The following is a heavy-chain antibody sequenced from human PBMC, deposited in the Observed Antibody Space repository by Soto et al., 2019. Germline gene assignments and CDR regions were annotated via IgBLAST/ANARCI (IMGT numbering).Heavy chain of an antibody. D-gene: IGHD6-19*01. V-gene: IGHV4-39*01. CDR1: GGSITRNDHY. CDR2: IKSSGST. J-gene: IGHJ4*02. CDR3: ARLGSSGWYQGSYFDY. Sequence: QLQLQESGPGLVRPSETLSLICTVSGGSITRNDHYWGWIRQSPRKGLEWIGDIKSSGSTNYNLSLKSRVSMSVETSKNQFSLKMNSVTAADTAVYYCARLGSSGWYQGSYFDYWGQGTLVTVSS.